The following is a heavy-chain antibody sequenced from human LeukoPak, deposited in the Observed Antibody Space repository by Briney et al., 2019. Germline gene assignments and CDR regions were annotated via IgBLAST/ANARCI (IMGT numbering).Heavy chain of an antibody. CDR2: ISSGVTTI. J-gene: IGHJ3*02. V-gene: IGHV3-48*03. CDR1: GFTFNSYE. D-gene: IGHD3-10*01. Sequence: PGGSLRLSCAASGFTFNSYELYWVRQAPGKWLEWVSYISSGVTTIKYADSVKGQFTISRDDAKKSLYLQMNSLRDEDTAIYYCGAGRQFVGAFDIWGQGTLVTVSS. CDR3: GAGRQFVGAFDI.